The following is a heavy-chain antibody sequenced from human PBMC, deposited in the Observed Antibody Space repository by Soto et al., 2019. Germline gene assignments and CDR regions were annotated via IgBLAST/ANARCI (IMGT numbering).Heavy chain of an antibody. CDR2: ISYDGSNK. CDR1: GFTFSSYA. V-gene: IGHV3-30-3*01. J-gene: IGHJ4*02. Sequence: SLRLSCAASGFTFSSYAMHWVRQAPGKGLEWVAVISYDGSNKYYADSVKGRFTISRDNSKNTLYLQMNSLRAEDTAVYYCARGASYYYDSSGYEFAYWGQGTFVTVSS. CDR3: ARGASYYYDSSGYEFAY. D-gene: IGHD3-22*01.